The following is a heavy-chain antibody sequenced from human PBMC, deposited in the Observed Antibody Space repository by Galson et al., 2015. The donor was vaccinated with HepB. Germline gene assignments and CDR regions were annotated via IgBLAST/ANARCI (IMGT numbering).Heavy chain of an antibody. CDR2: IIPILGIA. D-gene: IGHD6-13*01. CDR3: ARGGVYSSRQSGWFDP. J-gene: IGHJ5*02. CDR1: GGTFSSYT. V-gene: IGHV1-69*02. Sequence: SVKVSCKASGGTFSSYTISWVRQAPGQGLEWMGRIIPILGIANYAQKFQGRVTITADKSTSTAYMELSSLRSEDTAVYYCARGGVYSSRQSGWFDPWGQGTLVTVSS.